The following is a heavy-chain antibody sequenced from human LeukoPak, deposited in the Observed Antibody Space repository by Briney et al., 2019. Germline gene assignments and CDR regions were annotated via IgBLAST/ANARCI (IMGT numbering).Heavy chain of an antibody. Sequence: GGSLRLSCAASGFTFSSYAMSWVRQTPGKGLEWVSAISGSGGSTYYADSVKGRFTISRDNSKNTLYLQMNSLRAEDTAVYYCAKSPTMVRGVINTKYIDYWGQGTLVTVSS. CDR3: AKSPTMVRGVINTKYIDY. V-gene: IGHV3-23*01. J-gene: IGHJ4*02. CDR2: ISGSGGST. D-gene: IGHD3-10*01. CDR1: GFTFSSYA.